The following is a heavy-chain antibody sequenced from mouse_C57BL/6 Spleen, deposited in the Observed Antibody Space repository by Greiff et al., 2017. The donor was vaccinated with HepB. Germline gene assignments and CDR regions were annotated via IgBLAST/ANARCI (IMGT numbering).Heavy chain of an antibody. CDR3: ARMNYSNYGFDY. D-gene: IGHD2-5*01. J-gene: IGHJ2*01. CDR1: GYTFTDYY. V-gene: IGHV1-19*01. Sequence: VQLQQSGPVLVKPGASVKMSCKASGYTFTDYYMNWVKQSHGKSLEWIGVINPYNGGTSYNQKFKGKATLTVDKSSSTAYMELNSLTSEDSAVYYCARMNYSNYGFDYWGQGTTLTVSS. CDR2: INPYNGGT.